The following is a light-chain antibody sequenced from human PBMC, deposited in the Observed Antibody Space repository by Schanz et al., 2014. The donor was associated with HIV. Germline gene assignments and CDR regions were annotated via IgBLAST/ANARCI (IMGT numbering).Light chain of an antibody. J-gene: IGLJ3*02. Sequence: QSVLTQPPSASGTPGQRVTISCSGSSSNFRSNAVNWYHHLPGTAPKLVIYNTYHRPSGVPDRFSGSQSGASASLAISGLQSEDEADFYCATWDDSLNGWVFGGGTKLTVL. CDR1: SSNFRSNA. V-gene: IGLV1-44*01. CDR2: NTY. CDR3: ATWDDSLNGWV.